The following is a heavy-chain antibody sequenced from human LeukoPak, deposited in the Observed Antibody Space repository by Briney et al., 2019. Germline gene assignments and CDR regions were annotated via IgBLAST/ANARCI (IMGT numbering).Heavy chain of an antibody. CDR2: ISSSSSTI. J-gene: IGHJ3*02. D-gene: IGHD1-26*01. Sequence: GGSLRLSCAASGFTFSSYSMNWVRQAPGKGLEWVSYISSSSSTIYYADSVKGRFTISRDNAKNSLYLQMNSLRAEDTAVYYCARDLGALVGVTGDAFDIWGQGTMVTVSS. CDR1: GFTFSSYS. CDR3: ARDLGALVGVTGDAFDI. V-gene: IGHV3-48*01.